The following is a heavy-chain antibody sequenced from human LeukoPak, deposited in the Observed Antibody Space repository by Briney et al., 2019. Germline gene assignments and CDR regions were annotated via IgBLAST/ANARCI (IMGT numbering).Heavy chain of an antibody. CDR3: ARSVYYADY. CDR2: ISSSGSTK. CDR1: GFSFSSYS. J-gene: IGHJ4*02. D-gene: IGHD3-22*01. Sequence: GGSLRLSCAASGFSFSSYSMNWVRQAPGKGLEWVSFISSSGSTKSYADSVKGRFTISRDNAENSLYLQMNSLRDEDTAVYYCARSVYYADYWGQGTLVTVSS. V-gene: IGHV3-48*02.